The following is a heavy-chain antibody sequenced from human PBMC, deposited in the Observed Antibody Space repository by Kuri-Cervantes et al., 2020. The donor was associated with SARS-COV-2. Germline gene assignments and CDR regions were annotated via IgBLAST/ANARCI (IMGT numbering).Heavy chain of an antibody. J-gene: IGHJ4*02. CDR2: IYSGGTT. D-gene: IGHD3-22*01. Sequence: GESLKISCAASGFTVSSNYMSWVRQAPGKGLEWVSTIYSGGTTYYADSVKGRFTISRDNSANTLYLQMNSLRAEDTAVYYCASNTYYYDSSGYQSSYYFDYWGQGTLVTVSS. CDR1: GFTVSSNY. CDR3: ASNTYYYDSSGYQSSYYFDY. V-gene: IGHV3-66*02.